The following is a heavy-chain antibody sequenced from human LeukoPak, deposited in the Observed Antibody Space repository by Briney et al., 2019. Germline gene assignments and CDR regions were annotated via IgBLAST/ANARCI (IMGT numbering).Heavy chain of an antibody. Sequence: GEFLRISCKGSGYSFTSYWISWVRQMPGKGLEWMGRIDPSDSYTDYSPSFQGHVTISADKSISTAYLQWSGLKASDTAMYYCARHYSAVTPPDYWGQGPLSPVSS. CDR2: IDPSDSYT. V-gene: IGHV5-10-1*01. D-gene: IGHD3-10*01. CDR1: GYSFTSYW. J-gene: IGHJ4*02. CDR3: ARHYSAVTPPDY.